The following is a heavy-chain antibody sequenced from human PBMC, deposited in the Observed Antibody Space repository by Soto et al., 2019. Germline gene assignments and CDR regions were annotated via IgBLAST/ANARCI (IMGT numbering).Heavy chain of an antibody. CDR3: ARGETCNSISCYSVFES. D-gene: IGHD2-2*01. J-gene: IGHJ4*02. V-gene: IGHV3-74*03. CDR2: INSDGSST. CDR1: GFTFSNYW. Sequence: GGSLRLSCTASGFTFSNYWMHWVRQPPGKGLVWVSRINSDGSSTTYADSVKGRFTISRDNAKNTLYLQMDSLRAEDTAVYYCARGETCNSISCYSVFESWGQGTLVTVSS.